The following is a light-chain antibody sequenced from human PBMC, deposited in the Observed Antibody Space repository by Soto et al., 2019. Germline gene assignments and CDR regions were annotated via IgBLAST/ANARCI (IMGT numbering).Light chain of an antibody. CDR2: KAS. CDR1: QSISSW. Sequence: DIQMTQSPSTLSASVGDRVTITCRARQSISSWLAWYQQKPGKAPKLLIYKASSLESGVPPRFSGSGSGTEFTLTISSLQPDDFATYYCQQYNGYPVTFGKGTKVQIK. J-gene: IGKJ1*01. V-gene: IGKV1-5*03. CDR3: QQYNGYPVT.